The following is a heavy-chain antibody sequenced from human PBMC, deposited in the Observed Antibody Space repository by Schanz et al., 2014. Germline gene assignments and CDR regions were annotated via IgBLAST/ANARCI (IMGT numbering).Heavy chain of an antibody. Sequence: QVQLVESGGGVVQPGRSLRLSCAASGFTFSNFGLHWVRQAPGKGLNWVAVISSDGTNKYYADSVRGRFTLSKDFSKDTLYLQLTSLRPEDTAVYYCARLATSKSRLGDAVDIWGQGTMVTVSS. CDR2: ISSDGTNK. V-gene: IGHV3-30*03. CDR3: ARLATSKSRLGDAVDI. D-gene: IGHD6-6*01. CDR1: GFTFSNFG. J-gene: IGHJ3*02.